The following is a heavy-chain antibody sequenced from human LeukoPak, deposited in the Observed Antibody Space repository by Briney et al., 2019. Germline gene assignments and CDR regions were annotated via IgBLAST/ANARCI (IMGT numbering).Heavy chain of an antibody. CDR2: FDPEEAKM. CDR1: GNSLSELS. Sequence: ASVTVSCKFSGNSLSELSIQWVRQAPGKGLECMGGFDPEEAKMVYAQNFQGRVTMTEDTSTQTAYMELSGLTSDETSVYYCTTRRGDFWSGFVNWGQGTLVTVSS. J-gene: IGHJ4*02. V-gene: IGHV1-24*01. D-gene: IGHD3-3*01. CDR3: TTRRGDFWSGFVN.